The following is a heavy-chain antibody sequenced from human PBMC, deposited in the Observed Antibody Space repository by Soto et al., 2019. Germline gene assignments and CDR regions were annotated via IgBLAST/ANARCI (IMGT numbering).Heavy chain of an antibody. Sequence: GGSLRLSCAASGFTFSSYAMHWVRQAPGKGLEWVAVISYDGSNKYYADSVKGRFTISRDNSKNTLYLQMNSLRDEDTAVYYCGCSYDSSGYFPGPFDYWGQGTLVTVSS. J-gene: IGHJ4*02. V-gene: IGHV3-30-3*01. CDR1: GFTFSSYA. D-gene: IGHD3-22*01. CDR2: ISYDGSNK. CDR3: GCSYDSSGYFPGPFDY.